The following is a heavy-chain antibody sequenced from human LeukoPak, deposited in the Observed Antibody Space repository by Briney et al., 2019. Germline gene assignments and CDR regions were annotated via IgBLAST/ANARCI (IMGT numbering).Heavy chain of an antibody. CDR3: ARTPRGACSGGSCYPFDY. CDR2: IYTSGST. V-gene: IGHV4-61*02. Sequence: SETLSLTCTVSGGSISSGSYYWRWIRQPAGKGMEGIGRIYTSGSTNYNPSLKSRVTISEETTKNQFSLKLSSVTAADTAVYYCARTPRGACSGGSCYPFDYWGQRTLVTVSS. D-gene: IGHD2-15*01. CDR1: GGSISSGSYY. J-gene: IGHJ4*02.